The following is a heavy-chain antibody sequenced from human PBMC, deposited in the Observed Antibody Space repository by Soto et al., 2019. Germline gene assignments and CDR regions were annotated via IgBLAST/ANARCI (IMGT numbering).Heavy chain of an antibody. V-gene: IGHV4-59*01. Sequence: PSETLSLTCTVSGGSMISYYWSWIRQPPGRGLEWIGFIYYAGSTKYNPSLNSRVTISVDTSKNQFSLKLSSVTAADTAVYYCARLLLDYDFWSGYYGMDVWGQGTTVTVSS. CDR3: ARLLLDYDFWSGYYGMDV. CDR2: IYYAGST. CDR1: GGSMISYY. J-gene: IGHJ6*02. D-gene: IGHD3-3*01.